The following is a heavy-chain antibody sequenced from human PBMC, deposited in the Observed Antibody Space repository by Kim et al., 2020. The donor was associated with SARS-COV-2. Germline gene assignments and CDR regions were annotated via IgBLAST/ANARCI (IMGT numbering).Heavy chain of an antibody. J-gene: IGHJ5*02. V-gene: IGHV3-23*01. Sequence: ADSVLGRFAHSRDNSTNTMYLQMNNLRADDTAVYYCAKRDTTSWENWFDPWGQGTLVTVSS. CDR3: AKRDTTSWENWFDP. D-gene: IGHD1-26*01.